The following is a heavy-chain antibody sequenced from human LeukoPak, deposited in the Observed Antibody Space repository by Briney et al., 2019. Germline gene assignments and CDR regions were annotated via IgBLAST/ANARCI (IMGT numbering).Heavy chain of an antibody. CDR3: AREVRDFDWLLSAAWYFDL. D-gene: IGHD3-9*01. J-gene: IGHJ2*01. CDR2: ISSSSSYI. V-gene: IGHV3-21*01. Sequence: PGGSLRLSCAASGFTFSSYSMNWVRQAPGKGLEWVSSISSSSSYIYYADSVKGRFTISRDNAKNSLYLQMNSLRAEDTAVYYCAREVRDFDWLLSAAWYFDLWGRGTLVTVSS. CDR1: GFTFSSYS.